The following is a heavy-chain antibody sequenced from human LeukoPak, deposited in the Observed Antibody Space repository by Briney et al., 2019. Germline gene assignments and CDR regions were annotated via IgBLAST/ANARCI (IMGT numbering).Heavy chain of an antibody. CDR1: GFTFSSYA. CDR3: AKDYLVVPAAIMTSGWFDP. J-gene: IGHJ5*02. CDR2: ISGSGGST. V-gene: IGHV3-23*01. D-gene: IGHD2-2*01. Sequence: GGSQRLSCEASGFTFSSYAMSWGRQAPGKGVEWVSGISGSGGSTYYADSVKGRFTISRDNSKNTLYLQMNSLRAEDTAVYYCAKDYLVVPAAIMTSGWFDPWGQATLVTVSS.